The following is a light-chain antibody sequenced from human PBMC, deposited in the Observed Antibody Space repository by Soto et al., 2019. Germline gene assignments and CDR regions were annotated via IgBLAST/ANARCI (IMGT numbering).Light chain of an antibody. CDR1: SSDIGGYNY. CDR3: SSYTTSSTSHVV. CDR2: EVS. J-gene: IGLJ2*01. V-gene: IGLV2-14*01. Sequence: QSVLTQPASVSGSPGQSITISCTGTSSDIGGYNYVSWYQQHPGKAPKLMIYEVSNRPSGVSNRFSGSTSGNTASLTISGLQAEDEADYYCSSYTTSSTSHVVFGGGTKLTVL.